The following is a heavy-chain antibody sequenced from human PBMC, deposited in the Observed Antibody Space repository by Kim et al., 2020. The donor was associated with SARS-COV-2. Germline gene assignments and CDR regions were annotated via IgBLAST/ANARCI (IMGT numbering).Heavy chain of an antibody. CDR3: ARLRFPSFYTLQPYYYYYGMDV. CDR1: GGSISSGGYY. J-gene: IGHJ6*02. D-gene: IGHD3-3*02. Sequence: SETLSLTCTVSGGSISSGGYYWSWIRQHPGKGLEWIGYIYYSGSTYYNPSLKSRVTISVDTSKNQFSLKLSSVTAADTAVYYCARLRFPSFYTLQPYYYYYGMDVWGQGTTVTVSS. CDR2: IYYSGST. V-gene: IGHV4-31*03.